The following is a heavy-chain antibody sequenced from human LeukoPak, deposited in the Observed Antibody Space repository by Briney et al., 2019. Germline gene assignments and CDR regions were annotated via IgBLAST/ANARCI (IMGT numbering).Heavy chain of an antibody. D-gene: IGHD6-19*01. J-gene: IGHJ4*02. CDR3: ARVSAKSMGVARTFDY. Sequence: GSLRLSCAASGFTFSGYWMHWVRQAPGQGLVWVSHIKSDGSIGYADSVKGRFTISRDNAKNTLYLQMNSLRAEDTAVYYCARVSAKSMGVARTFDYWGQGTLVTVSS. CDR2: IKSDGSI. V-gene: IGHV3-74*01. CDR1: GFTFSGYW.